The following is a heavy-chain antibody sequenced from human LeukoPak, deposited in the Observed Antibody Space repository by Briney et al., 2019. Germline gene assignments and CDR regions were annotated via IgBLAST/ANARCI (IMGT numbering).Heavy chain of an antibody. Sequence: GGSLRLSCAASGFTFSSYAMSWVRQAPGKGLEWVSAISGSGGSTYYADSVRGRFTISRDNSKNTLYLQMNSLRAEDTAVYYCAKGVEQQLVEYWFDPWGQGTLVTVSS. J-gene: IGHJ5*02. CDR2: ISGSGGST. CDR1: GFTFSSYA. V-gene: IGHV3-23*01. CDR3: AKGVEQQLVEYWFDP. D-gene: IGHD6-13*01.